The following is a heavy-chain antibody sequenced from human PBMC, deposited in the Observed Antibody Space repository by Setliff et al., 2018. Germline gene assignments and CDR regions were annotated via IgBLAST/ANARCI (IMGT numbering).Heavy chain of an antibody. J-gene: IGHJ3*02. V-gene: IGHV3-30-3*01. Sequence: GGSLRLSCAASGFIFSTYAMQWVRQTPGKGLEWVAIISYDGSNEYYADSVEGRFTISRDNSKNTVFLHMKSLRAEDTAVYYCAKDLETIDGDAFDIWGQGTMVTVSS. CDR1: GFIFSTYA. CDR3: AKDLETIDGDAFDI. CDR2: ISYDGSNE.